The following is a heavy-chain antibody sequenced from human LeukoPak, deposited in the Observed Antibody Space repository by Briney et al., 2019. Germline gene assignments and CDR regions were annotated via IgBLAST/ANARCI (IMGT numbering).Heavy chain of an antibody. J-gene: IGHJ4*02. V-gene: IGHV3-30*02. Sequence: PGGSLRLSCAASGFTFSSFAMHWVRQAPGKGLEWVAFIRYDGFNKHYADSVKGRFTISRDKSKNTLYLQMNGLRPEDTAVYYCAKGHGNWNDPFDYWGQGTLVTVSS. CDR3: AKGHGNWNDPFDY. CDR1: GFTFSSFA. CDR2: IRYDGFNK. D-gene: IGHD1-1*01.